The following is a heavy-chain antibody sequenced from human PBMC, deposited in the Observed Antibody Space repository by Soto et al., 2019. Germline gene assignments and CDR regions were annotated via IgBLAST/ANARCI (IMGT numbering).Heavy chain of an antibody. CDR1: GFTFSSYS. J-gene: IGHJ1*01. CDR3: ARVRYYYDSSGYYYACFQH. D-gene: IGHD3-22*01. CDR2: ISSSSSTI. Sequence: GGSLRLSCAASGFTFSSYSMYWVRQAPGKGLEWVSYISSSSSTIYYADSVKGRFTISRDNAKNSLYLQMNSLRDEDTAVYYCARVRYYYDSSGYYYACFQHWGQGTQVTVSS. V-gene: IGHV3-48*02.